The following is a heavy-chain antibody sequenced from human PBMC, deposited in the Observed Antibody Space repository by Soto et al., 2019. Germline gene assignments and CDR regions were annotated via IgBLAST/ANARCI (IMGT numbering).Heavy chain of an antibody. V-gene: IGHV4-31*03. D-gene: IGHD3-10*01. CDR3: ARDPTRGLNWYFDL. J-gene: IGHJ2*01. CDR1: GGSISSGGYY. Sequence: QVQLQESGPGLVKPSQTLSLTCTVSGGSISSGGYYWSWIRQHPGKGLEWIGYIYYSGSTYYNPSLKSRVTISVDTSKNHFSLKLSSATAAATAVYYCARDPTRGLNWYFDLWGRGTLVTVSS. CDR2: IYYSGST.